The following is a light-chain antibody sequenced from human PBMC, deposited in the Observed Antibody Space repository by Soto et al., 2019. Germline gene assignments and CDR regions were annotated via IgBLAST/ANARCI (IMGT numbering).Light chain of an antibody. CDR2: GAS. CDR3: QQYGSSPLLT. Sequence: EIVLTQSPGTLSLSPGERATLSCRASQSVSSSYLAWYQQKPGQAPRLLIYGASSTATGIPDRFSGSGSGTDFSLTIGSLEPEDFAVYYCQQYGSSPLLTFGGGTKVEIK. CDR1: QSVSSSY. V-gene: IGKV3-20*01. J-gene: IGKJ4*01.